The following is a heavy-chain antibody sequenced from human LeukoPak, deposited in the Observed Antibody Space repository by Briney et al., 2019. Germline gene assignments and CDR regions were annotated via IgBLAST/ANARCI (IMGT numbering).Heavy chain of an antibody. D-gene: IGHD6-13*01. V-gene: IGHV3-53*01. CDR1: GFTVSSNY. CDR3: ARGGYSSSWYHFDY. Sequence: GGSLRLSCAASGFTVSSNYMGWVRQAPGKGLEWVSVIYSGGTTNYADSVKGRFTISRDNSKNTLFLQMNSLRAEDTAVYYCARGGYSSSWYHFDYWGQGTLVTVSS. CDR2: IYSGGTT. J-gene: IGHJ4*01.